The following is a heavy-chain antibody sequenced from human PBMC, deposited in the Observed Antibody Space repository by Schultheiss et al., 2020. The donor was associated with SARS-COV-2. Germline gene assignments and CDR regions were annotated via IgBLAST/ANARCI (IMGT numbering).Heavy chain of an antibody. CDR3: ARGWVYCSSTSCNYWFDP. D-gene: IGHD2-2*01. V-gene: IGHV4-39*07. CDR2: IYYSGST. J-gene: IGHJ5*02. CDR1: GGSISSSSYY. Sequence: SETLSLTCTVSGGSISSSSYYWGWIRQHPGKGLEWIGSIYYSGSTNYNPSLKSRVTISVDTSKNQFSLKLSSVTAADTAVYYCARGWVYCSSTSCNYWFDPWGQGTLVTVSS.